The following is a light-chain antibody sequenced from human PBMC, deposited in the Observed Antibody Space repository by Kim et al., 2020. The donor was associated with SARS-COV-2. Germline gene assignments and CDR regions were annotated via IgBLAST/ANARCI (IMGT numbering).Light chain of an antibody. Sequence: EIVLTQSPGTLSLPPGERATLSCRASQSVHSRSLAWYHHKPGQAPRLLIYGASSRATGIPDRFSGSGSGTDFTLTISRLEPEDFAVYYCQQYGSSRGTFGQGTKVDIK. J-gene: IGKJ1*01. CDR1: QSVHSRS. CDR2: GAS. CDR3: QQYGSSRGT. V-gene: IGKV3-20*01.